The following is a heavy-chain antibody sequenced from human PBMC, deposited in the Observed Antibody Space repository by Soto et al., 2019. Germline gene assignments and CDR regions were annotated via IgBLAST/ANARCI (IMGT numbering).Heavy chain of an antibody. V-gene: IGHV1-3*01. CDR3: AKEKISTSCCNWFDP. CDR2: INAGNGNT. CDR1: GYTFTSYA. J-gene: IGHJ5*02. Sequence: ASVKVSCKASGYTFTSYAIHWVRQAPGQRLEWMGWINAGNGNTKYSQKFQGRVTITRDTSASTAYMELNSLRAEDTAVYYCAKEKISTSCCNWFDPWGQGTLVTAPQ. D-gene: IGHD2-2*01.